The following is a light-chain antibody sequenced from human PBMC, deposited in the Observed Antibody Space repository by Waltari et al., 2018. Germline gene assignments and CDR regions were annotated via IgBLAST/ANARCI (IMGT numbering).Light chain of an antibody. CDR3: AAWDDSLSGHVV. J-gene: IGLJ2*01. Sequence: QSVLTQPPPASGTPGQRVTLSCSGSSPNIGSNYVYWYKQLPGTAPKLLIYRNNQRPSGVPDRFSGSKSGTSASLAISGLRSEDEADYYCAAWDDSLSGHVVFGGGTKLTVL. CDR1: SPNIGSNY. CDR2: RNN. V-gene: IGLV1-47*01.